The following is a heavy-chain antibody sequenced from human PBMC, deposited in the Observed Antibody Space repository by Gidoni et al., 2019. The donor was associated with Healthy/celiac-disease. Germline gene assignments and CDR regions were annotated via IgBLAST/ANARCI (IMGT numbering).Heavy chain of an antibody. V-gene: IGHV3-73*02. CDR1: GFTFSGFA. J-gene: IGHJ6*02. D-gene: IGHD2-15*01. CDR3: TSPVAPLDYYYGMDV. CDR2: IRSKANSYAT. Sequence: EVPLVESGGGLVPPGGSLKLSCAASGFTFSGFAMPWVRQASGKGLEWVGRIRSKANSYATAYAASVKGRFTISRDDSKNTAYLQMNSLKTEDTAVYYCTSPVAPLDYYYGMDVWGQGTTVTVSS.